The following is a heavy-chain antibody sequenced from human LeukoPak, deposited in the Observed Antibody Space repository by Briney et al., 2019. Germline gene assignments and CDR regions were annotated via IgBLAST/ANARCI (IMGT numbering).Heavy chain of an antibody. CDR3: AKWGDFDVLTGYYVPDF. V-gene: IGHV3-23*01. CDR2: ITGSGGNT. D-gene: IGHD3-9*01. Sequence: GASLRLSCAASGFTFSNYAMSWVRHAPGKGLEWVSAITGSGGNTYSADSVKGRFTISRDHSKNTLYLQMNSLRDEDTAVYYCAKWGDFDVLTGYYVPDFWGQGTLVTVSS. CDR1: GFTFSNYA. J-gene: IGHJ4*02.